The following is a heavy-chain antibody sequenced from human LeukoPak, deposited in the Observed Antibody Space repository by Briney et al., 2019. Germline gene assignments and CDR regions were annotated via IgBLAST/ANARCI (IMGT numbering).Heavy chain of an antibody. J-gene: IGHJ6*03. CDR1: GGSISSGSYY. D-gene: IGHD3-22*01. CDR3: ARADYYDSSGYPAHYYYMDV. Sequence: SQTLSLTCTVSGGSISSGSYYWRWIRQPAGKGLEWIGRIYTSGSTNYNPSLKSRFTISVDTSKNQFSLKLSSVTAADTAVYYCARADYYDSSGYPAHYYYMDVWGKGTTVTVSS. V-gene: IGHV4-61*02. CDR2: IYTSGST.